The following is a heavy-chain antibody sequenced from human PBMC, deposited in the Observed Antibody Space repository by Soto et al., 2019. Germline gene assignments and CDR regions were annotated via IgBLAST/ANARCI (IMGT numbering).Heavy chain of an antibody. V-gene: IGHV4-59*08. Sequence: SETLCLTCTVSGGSISSYYWSWIRQPTGKGLEWIGYIYYSGSTNYNPSLKSRVTISVDTSKNQFSLKLSSVTAADTAVYYCARQGYDYDILTGYPVSYFDYWGQGTLVTVSS. CDR3: ARQGYDYDILTGYPVSYFDY. J-gene: IGHJ4*02. CDR2: IYYSGST. D-gene: IGHD3-9*01. CDR1: GGSISSYY.